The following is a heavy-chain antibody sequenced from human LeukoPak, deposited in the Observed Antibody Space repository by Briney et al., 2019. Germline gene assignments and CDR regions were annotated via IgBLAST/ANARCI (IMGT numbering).Heavy chain of an antibody. CDR2: ISSSGSTI. Sequence: PGGSLRLSCAASGFTFSDYYMSWIRQAPGKGLEWVSYISSSGSTIYYADSVKGRFTISRDNAKNSLYLQMNSLRAEDTAVYYCAKEIKGVRGVIITFGFDYWGQGTLVTVSS. CDR1: GFTFSDYY. V-gene: IGHV3-11*04. D-gene: IGHD3-10*01. CDR3: AKEIKGVRGVIITFGFDY. J-gene: IGHJ4*02.